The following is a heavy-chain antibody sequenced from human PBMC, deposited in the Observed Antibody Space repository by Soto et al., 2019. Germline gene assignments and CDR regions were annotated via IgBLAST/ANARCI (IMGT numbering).Heavy chain of an antibody. V-gene: IGHV4-31*03. Sequence: SETLSLTCTVSGGSISSGGYYWSWIRQHPGKGLEWIGYIYYSGSTYYNPSLKSRVTISVDTSKNQFSLKLSSVTAADTAFHYCARAPGYCSSTSCYDFDYYYYYMDVWGKGTTVTVSS. CDR2: IYYSGST. D-gene: IGHD2-2*03. CDR3: ARAPGYCSSTSCYDFDYYYYYMDV. J-gene: IGHJ6*03. CDR1: GGSISSGGYY.